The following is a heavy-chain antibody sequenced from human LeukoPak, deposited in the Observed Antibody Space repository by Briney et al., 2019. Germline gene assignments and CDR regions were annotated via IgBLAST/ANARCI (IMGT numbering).Heavy chain of an antibody. CDR2: IIPIFGTA. Sequence: GASVKVSCKASGGTFGSYAISWVRQAPGQGLEWMGGIIPIFGTANYAQKFQGRVTITADESTSTAYMELSSLRSEDTAVYYCARADFGGATLWFDPWGQGTLVTVSS. V-gene: IGHV1-69*13. D-gene: IGHD1-26*01. CDR3: ARADFGGATLWFDP. J-gene: IGHJ5*02. CDR1: GGTFGSYA.